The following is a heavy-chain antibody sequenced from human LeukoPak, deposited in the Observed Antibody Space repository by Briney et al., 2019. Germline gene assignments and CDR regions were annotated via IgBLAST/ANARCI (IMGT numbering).Heavy chain of an antibody. D-gene: IGHD3-22*01. Sequence: GSSVKVSCKASGGTFSSYAISWVRQAPGQGLEWMGRIMPILSVTKYAEKFQGRVTITADKSTNTAYMELSSLRSEDTAVYYCARDSNHDSSGAFDIWGQGTMVTDS. CDR1: GGTFSSYA. CDR2: IMPILSVT. CDR3: ARDSNHDSSGAFDI. V-gene: IGHV1-69*04. J-gene: IGHJ3*02.